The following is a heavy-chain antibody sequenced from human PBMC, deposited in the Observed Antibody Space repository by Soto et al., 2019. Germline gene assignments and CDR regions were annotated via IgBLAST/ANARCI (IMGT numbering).Heavy chain of an antibody. D-gene: IGHD5-12*01. Sequence: QVQLQQWGAGLLKPSETLSLTCAVYGASFSGYYWSWIRQPPGKGLEWIGEINHSGSTNYNPPLTSRVTISLDTSTNQSSLKLSSVSAADTAVYYCARGYSDYALGHWGQGTLVTVSS. CDR1: GASFSGYY. CDR2: INHSGST. V-gene: IGHV4-34*01. CDR3: ARGYSDYALGH. J-gene: IGHJ4*02.